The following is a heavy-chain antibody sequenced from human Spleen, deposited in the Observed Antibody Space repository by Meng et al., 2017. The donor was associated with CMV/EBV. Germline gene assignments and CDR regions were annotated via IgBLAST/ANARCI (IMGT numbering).Heavy chain of an antibody. CDR3: ARGIPQGLGRATGWFDP. CDR2: INHSGST. D-gene: IGHD7-27*01. V-gene: IGHV4-34*01. J-gene: IGHJ5*02. Sequence: QGQLQQGGAGLFTRSETLSLTCSFYGGSFSGYYWSWIRQPPGKGLEWIGEINHSGSTNYNPSLKSRVTISVDTSKNQFSLKLSSVTAADTAVYYCARGIPQGLGRATGWFDPWGQGTLVTVSS. CDR1: GGSFSGYY.